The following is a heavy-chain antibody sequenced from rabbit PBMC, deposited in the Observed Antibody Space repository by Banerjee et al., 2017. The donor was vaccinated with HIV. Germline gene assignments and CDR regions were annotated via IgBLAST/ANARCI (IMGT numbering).Heavy chain of an antibody. CDR3: ARDLAGVIGWNFGL. V-gene: IGHV1S45*01. D-gene: IGHD4-1*01. CDR2: IYTGSSGTT. CDR1: GFSFSSSYW. Sequence: QEQLVESGGGLVQPEGSLTLTCTASGFSFSSSYWICWVRQAPGKGLEWIACIYTGSSGTTYYASWAKGRFTISKTSWTTVTLQMTSLTAADTATYFCARDLAGVIGWNFGLWGPGTLVTVS. J-gene: IGHJ4*01.